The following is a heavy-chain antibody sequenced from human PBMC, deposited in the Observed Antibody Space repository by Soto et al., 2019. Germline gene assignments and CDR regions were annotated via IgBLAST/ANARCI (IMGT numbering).Heavy chain of an antibody. D-gene: IGHD3-10*01. V-gene: IGHV3-33*01. J-gene: IGHJ6*02. Sequence: QVQLVESGGGVVQPGRSLRLSCAASGFTFSSYGMHWVRQAPGKGLEWVAVIWYDGSNKYYADSVKGRFTISRDNSKNPLYLQMTSLRAEDTSVYYCARDTARAMVRIYYGMDVWGQGTTVTVSS. CDR2: IWYDGSNK. CDR1: GFTFSSYG. CDR3: ARDTARAMVRIYYGMDV.